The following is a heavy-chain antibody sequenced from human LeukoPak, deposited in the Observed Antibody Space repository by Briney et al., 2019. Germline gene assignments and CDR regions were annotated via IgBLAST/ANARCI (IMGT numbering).Heavy chain of an antibody. CDR1: GFTFSSYS. D-gene: IGHD4-17*01. CDR3: AKALTTVTLYYFDY. V-gene: IGHV3-48*01. CDR2: ISSSSSTI. Sequence: GGSLRLSCAASGFTFSSYSMNWVRQAPGKGLEWVSYISSSSSTIYYADSVKGRFTISRDNSKNTLYLQMNSLRAEDTAVYYCAKALTTVTLYYFDYWGQGTLVTVSS. J-gene: IGHJ4*02.